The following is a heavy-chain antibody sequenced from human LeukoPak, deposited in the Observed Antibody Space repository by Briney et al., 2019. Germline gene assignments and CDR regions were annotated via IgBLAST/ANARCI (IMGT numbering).Heavy chain of an antibody. CDR2: IVLGSGNT. Sequence: GAPGKVSFKASGFPFSNSAVQWVRPARGQRLGWIGWIVLGSGNTNYAQKFQERVTITRDMSTSTAYMELSSLRSEDTAVYYCAAGYGSGSYWLGYFDYWGQGTLVTVSS. CDR1: GFPFSNSA. V-gene: IGHV1-58*01. D-gene: IGHD3-10*01. CDR3: AAGYGSGSYWLGYFDY. J-gene: IGHJ4*02.